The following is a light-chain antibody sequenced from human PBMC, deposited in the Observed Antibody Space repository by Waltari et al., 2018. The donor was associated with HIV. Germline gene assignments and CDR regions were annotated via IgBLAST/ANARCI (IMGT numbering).Light chain of an antibody. CDR1: RSNIGAGYD. CDR3: QSYDSSLSGLV. V-gene: IGLV1-40*01. Sequence: QSVLTQPPSVSGAPGQRVTISCTGSRSNIGAGYDVHWYQQLPGTAPKLLIYGNSNRPAGVPDRFSGSKSGTSASLAITGLQAEDEADYYGQSYDSSLSGLVFGGGTKLTVL. J-gene: IGLJ3*02. CDR2: GNS.